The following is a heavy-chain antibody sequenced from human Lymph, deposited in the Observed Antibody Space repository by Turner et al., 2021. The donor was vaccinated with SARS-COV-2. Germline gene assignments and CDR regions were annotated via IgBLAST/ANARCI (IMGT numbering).Heavy chain of an antibody. D-gene: IGHD2-21*02. J-gene: IGHJ5*02. V-gene: IGHV4-59*01. CDR3: ARETVNNRVDP. CDR1: GGSMNSNY. Sequence: QVQLQASGPRLVKPLENLSHTCTVSGGSMNSNYWSWIRQPPGKRLEWIGYIYYRGSTNYNPSLESRVTISVDTSRNQFSLNLTSVTAADTAIYYCARETVNNRVDPWGQGTLVTVSS. CDR2: IYYRGST.